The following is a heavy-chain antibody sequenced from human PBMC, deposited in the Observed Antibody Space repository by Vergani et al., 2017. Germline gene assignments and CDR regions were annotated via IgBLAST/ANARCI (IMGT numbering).Heavy chain of an antibody. CDR3: ANVMGSTSFYFDY. CDR1: GFTFSSYA. D-gene: IGHD2-2*01. Sequence: EVQLLESGGGLVKPGGSLRLSCAASGFTFSSYAMSWVRQAPGKGLEWVSAISGSGGSTYYADSVKGRFTISRDNSKNTLYLQMNSLRAEDTAVYYCANVMGSTSFYFDYWGQGTLVTVSS. J-gene: IGHJ4*02. V-gene: IGHV3-23*01. CDR2: ISGSGGST.